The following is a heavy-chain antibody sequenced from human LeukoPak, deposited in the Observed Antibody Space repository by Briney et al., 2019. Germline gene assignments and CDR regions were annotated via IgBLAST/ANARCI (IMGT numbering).Heavy chain of an antibody. CDR3: ARDQNHYYDSSGYLADKDGPGAFDI. CDR1: GGSISSYY. D-gene: IGHD3-22*01. CDR2: IYYSGST. Sequence: QSSETLSLTCTVSGGSISSYYWSWIRQPPGKGLEWIGYIYYSGSTNYNPSLKSRVTISVDTSKNQFSLKLSSVTAADTAVYYCARDQNHYYDSSGYLADKDGPGAFDIWGQGTMVTVSS. J-gene: IGHJ3*02. V-gene: IGHV4-59*01.